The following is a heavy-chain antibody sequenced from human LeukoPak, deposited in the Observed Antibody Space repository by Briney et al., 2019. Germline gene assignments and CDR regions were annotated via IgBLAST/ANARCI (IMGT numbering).Heavy chain of an antibody. V-gene: IGHV3-23*01. CDR1: GFSFSRYG. Sequence: GGSLRLSCAASGFSFSRYGMNWVRQAPGKGLEWVSAISGSGGSTYYADSVKGRFTISRDNSKNTLYLQMNSLRAEDTAVYYCAKFIAAAGTNFDYWGQGTLVTVSS. D-gene: IGHD6-13*01. CDR2: ISGSGGST. CDR3: AKFIAAAGTNFDY. J-gene: IGHJ4*02.